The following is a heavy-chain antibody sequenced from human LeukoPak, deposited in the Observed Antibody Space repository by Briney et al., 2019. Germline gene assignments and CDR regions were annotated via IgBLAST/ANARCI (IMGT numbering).Heavy chain of an antibody. V-gene: IGHV1-69*04. J-gene: IGHJ2*01. Sequence: ASVKVSCKASGGTFSSYAISWVRQAPGQGLEWMGRIIPILGIANYAQKFQGRVTITADKSTSTAYMELSSLRSEDTAVYYCARDALLVVVPAPSHYWYFDLWGRGTLATVSS. CDR3: ARDALLVVVPAPSHYWYFDL. CDR2: IIPILGIA. D-gene: IGHD2-2*01. CDR1: GGTFSSYA.